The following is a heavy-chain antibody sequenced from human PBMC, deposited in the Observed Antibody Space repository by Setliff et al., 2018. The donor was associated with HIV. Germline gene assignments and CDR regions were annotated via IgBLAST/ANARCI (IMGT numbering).Heavy chain of an antibody. CDR1: GDSISSGSYY. CDR2: IYTSGST. D-gene: IGHD6-13*01. Sequence: SETLSLTCTVSGDSISSGSYYWSWIRQPAGKGLEWIGHIYTSGSTNYNPSLKSRVTISVDTSKNQFSLKLSSVTAADTAVYYCAREDKYGYSSSWYNYWGQGALVTVSS. CDR3: AREDKYGYSSSWYNY. J-gene: IGHJ4*02. V-gene: IGHV4-61*09.